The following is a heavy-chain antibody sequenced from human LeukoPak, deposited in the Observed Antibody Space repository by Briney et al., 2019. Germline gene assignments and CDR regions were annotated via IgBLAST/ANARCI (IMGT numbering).Heavy chain of an antibody. D-gene: IGHD6-19*01. J-gene: IGHJ4*02. Sequence: PGGSLRLSCAASGFTFSRYGMHWVRQAPGKGLEWVAVISNDGRNKFYADSVMGRFSISRDNSKNTLYLQMNSLRIEDTAVYYCANSQEVSAVPADSWGQGTLVTVSS. CDR1: GFTFSRYG. V-gene: IGHV3-30*18. CDR2: ISNDGRNK. CDR3: ANSQEVSAVPADS.